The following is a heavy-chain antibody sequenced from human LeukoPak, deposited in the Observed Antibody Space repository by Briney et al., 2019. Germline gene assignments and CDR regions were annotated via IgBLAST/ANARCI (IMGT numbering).Heavy chain of an antibody. D-gene: IGHD1-26*01. CDR3: ARVMSGSYLGNWFDP. V-gene: IGHV4-59*01. J-gene: IGHJ5*02. CDR1: GGSISSYY. CDR2: IYYSGST. Sequence: SETLSLTCTVSGGSISSYYWSWIRQPPGKGLEWIGYIYYSGSTNYNPSLKSRVTISVDTSKNQFSLKLSSVTAADTALYYCARVMSGSYLGNWFDPWGQGTLVTVSS.